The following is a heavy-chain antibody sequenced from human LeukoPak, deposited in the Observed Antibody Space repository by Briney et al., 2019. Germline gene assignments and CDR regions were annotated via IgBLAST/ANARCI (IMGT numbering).Heavy chain of an antibody. D-gene: IGHD4-23*01. V-gene: IGHV3-9*01. Sequence: GGSLRLSCAASGFTFSSYAMHWVRQAPGKGLEWVSGISWNSGSIGYADSVKGRFTISRDNAKNSLYLQMNSLRAEDTALYYCAKDIERSYGGNYYYGMDVWGQGTTVTVSS. J-gene: IGHJ6*02. CDR1: GFTFSSYA. CDR3: AKDIERSYGGNYYYGMDV. CDR2: ISWNSGSI.